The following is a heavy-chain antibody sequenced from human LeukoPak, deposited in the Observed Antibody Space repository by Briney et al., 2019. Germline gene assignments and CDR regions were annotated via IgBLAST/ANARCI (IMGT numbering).Heavy chain of an antibody. D-gene: IGHD6-6*01. CDR2: INHSGST. CDR1: GGSFSGDY. Sequence: KPSETLSLTCAVYGGSFSGDYWSWIRQPPGKGLEWIGEINHSGSTNYNPSLKSRVTISVDTSKNQFSLKLSSVTAADTAVYYCARHAGRNLGSFWQLSRYYFDSWGQGTLVTVSP. V-gene: IGHV4-34*01. J-gene: IGHJ4*02. CDR3: ARHAGRNLGSFWQLSRYYFDS.